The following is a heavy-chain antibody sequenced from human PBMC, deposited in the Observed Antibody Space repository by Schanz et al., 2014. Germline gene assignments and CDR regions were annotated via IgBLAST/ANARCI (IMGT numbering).Heavy chain of an antibody. CDR2: ISGSGGST. J-gene: IGHJ4*02. V-gene: IGHV3-23*01. CDR1: GFTFSSYA. CDR3: AKSQGSSFDS. Sequence: EVHLLESGGGLVEPGGSLRLSCAASGFTFSSYAMSWVRQAPGKGLEWVSAISGSGGSTYYADSVKGRFTISRDNSKSTLYLQMSSLRAEDTAVYYCAKSQGSSFDSWGQGTLVTVSS. D-gene: IGHD6-13*01.